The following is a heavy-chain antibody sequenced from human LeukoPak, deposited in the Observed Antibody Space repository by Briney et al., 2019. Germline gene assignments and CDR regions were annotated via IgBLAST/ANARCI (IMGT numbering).Heavy chain of an antibody. V-gene: IGHV4-34*01. CDR3: ARVWAGSGSYYFDY. D-gene: IGHD1-26*01. CDR1: GGSFSGYY. J-gene: IGHJ4*02. CDR2: INHSGST. Sequence: SETLSLTCAVYGGSFSGYYWSWIRQPPGKGLEWIGEINHSGSTNYNPSLKSRVTISVDTSKNQFSLKLSSVTAADTAVYYCARVWAGSGSYYFDYWGQGTLVTVSS.